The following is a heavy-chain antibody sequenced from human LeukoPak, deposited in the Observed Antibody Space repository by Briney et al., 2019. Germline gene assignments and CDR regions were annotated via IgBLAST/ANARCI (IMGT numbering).Heavy chain of an antibody. Sequence: GGSLRLSCAASGFIFSNFWMHWVRQATGKGLEWVSAIGTAGDTYYPGSVKGRFTISRENAKNSLYLQMDSLRAEDTAVYYCATHVYSELRYFAWSTNEWGQGTLVTVSS. V-gene: IGHV3-13*01. CDR3: ATHVYSELRYFAWSTNE. CDR2: IGTAGDT. CDR1: GFIFSNFW. D-gene: IGHD3-9*01. J-gene: IGHJ4*02.